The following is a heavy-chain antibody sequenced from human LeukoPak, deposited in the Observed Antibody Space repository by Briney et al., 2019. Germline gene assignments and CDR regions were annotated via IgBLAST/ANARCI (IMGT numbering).Heavy chain of an antibody. CDR3: AMRGYCSSTSCSDYGRMDV. CDR2: IYYSGST. CDR1: GGSVSSGSYY. D-gene: IGHD2-2*01. Sequence: SETLSLTCTVSGGSVSSGSYYWIWIRQPPGKGLEWIGYIYYSGSTNYNPSLKSRVTISVDTSKNQFSLKLSSVTAADTAVYYCAMRGYCSSTSCSDYGRMDVWGKGTTVTVSS. J-gene: IGHJ6*04. V-gene: IGHV4-61*01.